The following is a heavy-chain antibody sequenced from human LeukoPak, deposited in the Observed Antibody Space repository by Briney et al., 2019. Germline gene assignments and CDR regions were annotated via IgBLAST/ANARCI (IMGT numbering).Heavy chain of an antibody. CDR3: ASARWDY. CDR2: IYHSGTT. Sequence: SGTLSLTCSVSGDSISRDHWWSWARQPPGKGLEWIGEIYHSGTTNYNPSLKSRIAISVDKSKNQFSLNLSSMTAADTAVYYCASARWDYWGQGTLVTVSS. CDR1: GDSISRDHW. V-gene: IGHV4-4*02. J-gene: IGHJ4*02.